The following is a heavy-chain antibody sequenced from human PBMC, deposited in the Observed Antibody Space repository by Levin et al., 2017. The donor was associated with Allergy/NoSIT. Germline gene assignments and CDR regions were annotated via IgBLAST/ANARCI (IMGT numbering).Heavy chain of an antibody. J-gene: IGHJ6*02. D-gene: IGHD6-13*01. Sequence: GGSLRLSCAASGFTFSSYAMSWVRQAPGKGLEWVSAISGSGGSTYYADSVKGRFTISRDNSKNTLYLQMNSLRAEDAAVYYCAKVFLPVYSSSWDPYYYYGMDVWGQGTTVTVSS. CDR3: AKVFLPVYSSSWDPYYYYGMDV. CDR2: ISGSGGST. V-gene: IGHV3-23*01. CDR1: GFTFSSYA.